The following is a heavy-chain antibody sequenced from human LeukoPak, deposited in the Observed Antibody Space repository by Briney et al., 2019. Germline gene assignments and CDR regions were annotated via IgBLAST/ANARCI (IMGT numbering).Heavy chain of an antibody. CDR2: ISSSGSGSNI. Sequence: GGSLRLSCAASGFTFRSYEMNWVRQAPGKGLEWVSYISSSGSGSNIYYADSVKGRFAISRDNSKNTVYLQMDSLRAEDTAVYYCAKRESSSSWYNYFDYWGQGTLVTVSS. CDR3: AKRESSSSWYNYFDY. J-gene: IGHJ4*02. D-gene: IGHD6-13*01. V-gene: IGHV3-48*03. CDR1: GFTFRSYE.